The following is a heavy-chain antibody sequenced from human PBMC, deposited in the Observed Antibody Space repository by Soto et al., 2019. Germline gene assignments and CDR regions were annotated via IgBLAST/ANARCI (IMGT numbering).Heavy chain of an antibody. CDR3: TKGGYSSSWPYVVDI. CDR2: ISWNSGSI. CDR1: GFTFDDYA. J-gene: IGHJ3*02. D-gene: IGHD6-13*01. Sequence: EVQLVESGGGLVQPGRSLRLSCAASGFTFDDYAMHWVRQAPGKGLEWVSGISWNSGSIAYADSVKGRFTISRDNAKNTLFLQMNNLGADDTALYYCTKGGYSSSWPYVVDIWGQGTMVTISS. V-gene: IGHV3-9*01.